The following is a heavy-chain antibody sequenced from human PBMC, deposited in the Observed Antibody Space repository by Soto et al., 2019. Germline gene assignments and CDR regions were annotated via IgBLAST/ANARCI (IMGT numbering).Heavy chain of an antibody. CDR3: ARGGTVLAGEAND. V-gene: IGHV4-59*01. CDR2: IHYTGIT. CDR1: GGSISRYY. D-gene: IGHD3-16*01. J-gene: IGHJ4*02. Sequence: QVHLQESGPGLVKPSETLSLTCTVSGGSISRYYWSWVRQPPGNGLEWIGYIHYTGITNYNPSLKCRVTMSVDTSKNHFSLKLSSVTAADTAVYYCARGGTVLAGEANDWGQGTLVTVSS.